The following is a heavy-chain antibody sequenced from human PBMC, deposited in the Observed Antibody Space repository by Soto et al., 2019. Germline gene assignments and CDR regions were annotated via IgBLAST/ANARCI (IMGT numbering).Heavy chain of an antibody. Sequence: PSETLSLTCTVSGGSISSYYWSWIRQPPGKGLEWIGYIYYSGSTNYNPSLKSRVTISVDTSKNQFSLKLSSVTAADTAVYYCARLSSGWYSQYWFDPWGQGTLVTVSS. CDR2: IYYSGST. V-gene: IGHV4-59*08. J-gene: IGHJ5*02. CDR3: ARLSSGWYSQYWFDP. D-gene: IGHD6-19*01. CDR1: GGSISSYY.